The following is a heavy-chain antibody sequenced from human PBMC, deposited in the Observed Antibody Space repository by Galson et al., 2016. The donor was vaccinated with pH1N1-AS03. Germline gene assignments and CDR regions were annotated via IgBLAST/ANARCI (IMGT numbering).Heavy chain of an antibody. V-gene: IGHV4-31*03. CDR3: ASVSLAYCSSTSCFRFDP. CDR2: IYDSGNT. Sequence: LTCTVSGGSISRGNYFWNWIRQHPGKGLAWIGLIYDSGNTFYNPSLKSRVSISVDTSKNQFSLKLNSVTAADTAVYYCASVSLAYCSSTSCFRFDPWGQGTLVTVSS. CDR1: GGSISRGNYF. D-gene: IGHD2-2*01. J-gene: IGHJ5*02.